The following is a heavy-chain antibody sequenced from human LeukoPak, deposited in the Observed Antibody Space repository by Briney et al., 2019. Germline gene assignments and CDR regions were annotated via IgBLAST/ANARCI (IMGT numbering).Heavy chain of an antibody. J-gene: IGHJ4*02. CDR3: TRDIGVVTYDY. D-gene: IGHD3-3*01. CDR1: GFTFGDYA. Sequence: QPGRSLRLSCTGSGFTFGDYAMNWFRQAPGKGLEWLGFIRGILYGATTEYAASVKGLFTISRDDSKSIAYLQMNSLKTEDTAMYYCTRDIGVVTYDYWGQGTLVTVSS. V-gene: IGHV3-49*03. CDR2: IRGILYGATT.